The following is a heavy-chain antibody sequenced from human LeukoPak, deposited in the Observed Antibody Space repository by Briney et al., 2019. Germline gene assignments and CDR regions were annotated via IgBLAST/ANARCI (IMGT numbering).Heavy chain of an antibody. CDR1: GFTFNSYE. V-gene: IGHV3-48*03. CDR3: AREYYGGAFDI. D-gene: IGHD3-10*01. CDR2: ISSSGSTI. J-gene: IGHJ3*02. Sequence: GGSLRLSCAASGFTFNSYEMNWVRQAPGKGLEWVSYISSSGSTIYYADSVKGRFTISRDNAKNSLYLQMNSLRAEDTAVYYCAREYYGGAFDIWGQGTMVTVSS.